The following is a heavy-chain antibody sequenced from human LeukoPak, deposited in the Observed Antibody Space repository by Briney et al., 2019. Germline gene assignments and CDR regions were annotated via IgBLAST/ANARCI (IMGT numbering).Heavy chain of an antibody. V-gene: IGHV4-59*01. CDR1: GXSISSYY. CDR3: ERDQPAYGDYGPGLGY. Sequence: PSETLSLTCTVSGXSISSYYWSWIRQPPGKGLEWIGYIYYSGSTNYNPSLKSRVTISVDTSKNQFSLKLSSVTAADTAVYYCERDQPAYGDYGPGLGYWGQGTLVTVSS. D-gene: IGHD4-17*01. J-gene: IGHJ4*02. CDR2: IYYSGST.